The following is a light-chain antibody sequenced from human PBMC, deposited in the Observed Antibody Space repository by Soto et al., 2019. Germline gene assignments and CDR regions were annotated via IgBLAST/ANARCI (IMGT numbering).Light chain of an antibody. Sequence: DIQMTQSPSTLSASVGDRVTITCRASQNIKNWLAWYQQKPGQAPKLLIYKASNLESGVPSRFSGSGSGTDFTLSISSLQPDDFATYYCQQYSGSSTTFGQGTKVEVK. CDR2: KAS. CDR3: QQYSGSSTT. CDR1: QNIKNW. J-gene: IGKJ1*01. V-gene: IGKV1-5*03.